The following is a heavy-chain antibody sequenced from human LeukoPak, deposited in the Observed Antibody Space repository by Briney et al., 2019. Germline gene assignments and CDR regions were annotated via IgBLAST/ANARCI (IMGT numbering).Heavy chain of an antibody. CDR2: FYNSGRS. CDR1: DDSISDYY. J-gene: IGHJ4*02. CDR3: ARDKGFGELFFDY. V-gene: IGHV4-59*12. Sequence: NPSETLSLTCTVSDDSISDYYRGWIRQPPGKGLEWIGYFYNSGRSTYNPSLKSRVTISADTSKNQFSLKLSSVTAADTAVYYCARDKGFGELFFDYWGQGTLVTVSS. D-gene: IGHD3-10*01.